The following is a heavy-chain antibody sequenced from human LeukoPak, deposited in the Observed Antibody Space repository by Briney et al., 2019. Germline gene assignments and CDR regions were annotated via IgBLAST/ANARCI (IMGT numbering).Heavy chain of an antibody. CDR2: IRYDGSDK. Sequence: GGSLRLSCAASVFTFSYYGMHWVRQAPGKGLEWVAFIRYDGSDKYYADSVRGRFTISRDNSKNTLDLHMNSLRAEVTAVYYCARALSSTTGWYYFDHWGQGTLVTVSS. CDR1: VFTFSYYG. V-gene: IGHV3-30*02. D-gene: IGHD6-19*01. J-gene: IGHJ4*02. CDR3: ARALSSTTGWYYFDH.